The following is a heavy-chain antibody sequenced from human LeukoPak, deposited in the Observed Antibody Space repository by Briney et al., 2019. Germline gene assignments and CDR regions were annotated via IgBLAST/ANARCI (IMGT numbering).Heavy chain of an antibody. CDR3: ATNGYYYMDV. CDR2: IYYSGST. CDR1: GGSISSSSYY. V-gene: IGHV4-39*07. D-gene: IGHD2-8*01. J-gene: IGHJ6*03. Sequence: SETLSLTCTVSGGSISSSSYYWGWIRQPPGKGLEWIGSIYYSGSTYYNPSLKSRVTISVDTSKNQFSLKVNSLTAADTAVYYCATNGYYYMDVWGKGTTVTVSS.